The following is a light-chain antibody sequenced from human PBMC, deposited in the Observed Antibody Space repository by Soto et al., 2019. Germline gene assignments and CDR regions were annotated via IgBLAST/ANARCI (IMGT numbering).Light chain of an antibody. CDR3: QQYDNLPIT. V-gene: IGKV1-33*01. CDR1: QDISNY. Sequence: DIQMTQSPSSLSASVGDRVTITCQASQDISNYLNRYQQKPGKAPKLLIYDASNLETAVPSRFSGSGSGTDFTFTISSLQPEDIATYYCQQYDNLPITFGQGTRLEIK. J-gene: IGKJ5*01. CDR2: DAS.